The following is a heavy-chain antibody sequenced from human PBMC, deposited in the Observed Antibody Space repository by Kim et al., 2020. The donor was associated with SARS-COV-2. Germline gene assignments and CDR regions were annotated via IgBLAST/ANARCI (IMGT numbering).Heavy chain of an antibody. Sequence: DAVKGRFTISRDNSKNTLYLQMNSLRAEDTAVYYCARHKPYSGSYYYFDYWGQGTLVTVSS. V-gene: IGHV3-66*04. CDR3: ARHKPYSGSYYYFDY. D-gene: IGHD1-26*01. J-gene: IGHJ4*02.